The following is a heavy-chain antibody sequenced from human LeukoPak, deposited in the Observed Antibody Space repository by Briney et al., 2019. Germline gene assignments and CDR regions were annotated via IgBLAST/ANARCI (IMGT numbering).Heavy chain of an antibody. D-gene: IGHD3-22*01. V-gene: IGHV2-70*01. CDR2: IDWDDDK. J-gene: IGHJ4*02. CDR1: GFSLSTSGMC. Sequence: SGPTLVNPTQTLTLTCTFSGFSLSTSGMCVSWIRQPPGKALEWLALIDWDDDKYYSTSLKTRLTISKDTSKNQVVLTMTNMDPVDTATYYCARLTYYYDSSGYYTQYYFDYWGQGTLVTVSP. CDR3: ARLTYYYDSSGYYTQYYFDY.